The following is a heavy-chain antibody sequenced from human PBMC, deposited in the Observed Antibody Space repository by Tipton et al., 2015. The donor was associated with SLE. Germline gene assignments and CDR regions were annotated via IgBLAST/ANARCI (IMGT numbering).Heavy chain of an antibody. V-gene: IGHV4-61*02. D-gene: IGHD1-26*01. CDR3: ARGPGSESGEAFDI. Sequence: TLSLTCTVSGDSISTGNYYWSWIRQPAGKGLEWIGRIYPSATTNYNPSLTSQVTMSIDTSKNQFSLKLSSVAAADTGVYYCARGPGSESGEAFDIWGQGTMVTVSS. CDR1: GDSISTGNYY. CDR2: IYPSATT. J-gene: IGHJ3*02.